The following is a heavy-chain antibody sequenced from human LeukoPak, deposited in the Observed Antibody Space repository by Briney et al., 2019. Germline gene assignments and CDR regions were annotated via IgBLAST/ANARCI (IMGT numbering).Heavy chain of an antibody. Sequence: GRSLRLSCAASSFTVSSYAIHWVRQAPGKGLEWVAVISYDGSNKYYADSVKGRFTISRDNSKNTLYLQMNSLRAEDTAVYYCAKALRYFDWLPFPDYYYGMDVWGKGTTVTVSS. D-gene: IGHD3-9*01. V-gene: IGHV3-30*04. CDR3: AKALRYFDWLPFPDYYYGMDV. CDR1: SFTVSSYA. J-gene: IGHJ6*04. CDR2: ISYDGSNK.